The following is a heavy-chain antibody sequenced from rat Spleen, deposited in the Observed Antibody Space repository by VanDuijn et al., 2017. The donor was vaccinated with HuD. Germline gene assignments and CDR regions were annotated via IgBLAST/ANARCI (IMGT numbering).Heavy chain of an antibody. CDR3: ARRPYYYDGSYSYYFDY. CDR2: MINIGDSI. V-gene: IGHV5-46*01. D-gene: IGHD1-12*02. CDR1: GFTFSSFP. J-gene: IGHJ2*01. Sequence: EVQLVESGGGLVQPGRSMKLSCVASGFTFSSFPMAWVRQAPGKGLEWVASMINIGDSIYYPDSVKGRFTISRDNAKSTLYLQMNSLRSEDTATYYCARRPYYYDGSYSYYFDYWGQGVMVTVAS.